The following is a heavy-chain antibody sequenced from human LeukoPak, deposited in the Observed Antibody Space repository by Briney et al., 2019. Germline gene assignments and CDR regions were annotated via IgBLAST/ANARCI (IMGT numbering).Heavy chain of an antibody. D-gene: IGHD3-10*01. V-gene: IGHV3-48*02. J-gene: IGHJ6*02. CDR2: ISSSGTI. Sequence: GGSLRLSCAASGFTFSTYSMNWVRQAPGKGLEWVAYISSSGTIYYADSVKGRFTSSRDNGKNSLYLQMNSLRDEDTAVYYCARDITMVRGLIGYYYGMDVWGQGTTVTVSS. CDR1: GFTFSTYS. CDR3: ARDITMVRGLIGYYYGMDV.